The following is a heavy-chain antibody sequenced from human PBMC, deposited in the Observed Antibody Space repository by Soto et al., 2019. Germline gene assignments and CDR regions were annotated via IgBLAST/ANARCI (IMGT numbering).Heavy chain of an antibody. Sequence: SGPTLVNPTQTLTLTCTFSGFSLSTSGMRVSWIRQPPGKALEWLARIDWDDDKFYSTSLKTRLTISKDTSKNQVVLTMTNMDPVDTATYYCAGGSGSYYTTEYYFDYWGQGTLVTVS. CDR2: IDWDDDK. CDR3: AGGSGSYYTTEYYFDY. CDR1: GFSLSTSGMR. D-gene: IGHD3-10*01. J-gene: IGHJ4*02. V-gene: IGHV2-70*04.